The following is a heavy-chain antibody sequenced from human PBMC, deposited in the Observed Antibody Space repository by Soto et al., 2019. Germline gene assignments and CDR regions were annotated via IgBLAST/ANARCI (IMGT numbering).Heavy chain of an antibody. J-gene: IGHJ6*02. V-gene: IGHV1-69*01. CDR2: IIPIFGTE. Sequence: QVQLVQSGAEVKKPGSSVKVSCKVSGGTFSSHSINWVRQAPGQGPEWMGGIIPIFGTENYAQKFQGRVMMTADESTSTAYMELISLTSEDTALYYCSTSVYCSTTRCYYYYGLDVWCQGTTVSVSS. D-gene: IGHD2-2*01. CDR3: STSVYCSTTRCYYYYGLDV. CDR1: GGTFSSHS.